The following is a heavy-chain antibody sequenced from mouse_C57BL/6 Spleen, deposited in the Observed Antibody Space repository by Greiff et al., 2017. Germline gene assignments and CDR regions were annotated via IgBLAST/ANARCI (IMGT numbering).Heavy chain of an antibody. CDR1: GFTFSDAW. J-gene: IGHJ4*01. Sequence: EVKVEESGGGLVQPGGSMKLSCAASGFTFSDAWMDWVRQSPEKGLEWVAEIRNKANNHATYYAESVKGRFTISRDDSKSSVYLQMNSLRAEDTGIYYCTRRAYSNPYYYAMDYWGQGTSVTVSS. D-gene: IGHD2-5*01. CDR2: IRNKANNHAT. CDR3: TRRAYSNPYYYAMDY. V-gene: IGHV6-6*01.